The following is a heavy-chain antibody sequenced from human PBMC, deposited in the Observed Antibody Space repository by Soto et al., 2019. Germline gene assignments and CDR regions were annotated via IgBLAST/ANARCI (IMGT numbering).Heavy chain of an antibody. CDR1: GGTFSSYA. J-gene: IGHJ3*02. V-gene: IGHV1-69*13. Sequence: ASVKVSCKASGGTFSSYAISWVRQAPGQGLEWMGGIIPIFGTANYAQKFQGRVTITADESTSTAYMELSSLRSEDTAVYYCARDPRRRGDYVWGSYRQRGAFDIWG. CDR3: ARDPRRRGDYVWGSYRQRGAFDI. D-gene: IGHD3-16*02. CDR2: IIPIFGTA.